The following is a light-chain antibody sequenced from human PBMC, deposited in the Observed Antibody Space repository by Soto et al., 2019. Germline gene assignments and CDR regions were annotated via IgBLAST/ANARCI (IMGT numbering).Light chain of an antibody. CDR2: AAS. CDR1: QSISSW. J-gene: IGKJ5*01. Sequence: IQMTQSPSSLSASVGDRVTITCRASQSISSWLAWYQRKPGKAPKLLIYAASSLQSGVPSRFSGSGSGTDFTLTISSLKPEDFATYYCQQSYSTPITFGQGTRLEIK. V-gene: IGKV1-39*01. CDR3: QQSYSTPIT.